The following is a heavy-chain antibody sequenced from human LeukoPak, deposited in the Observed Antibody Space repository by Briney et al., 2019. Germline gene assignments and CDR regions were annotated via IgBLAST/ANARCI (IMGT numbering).Heavy chain of an antibody. Sequence: SETLSLTCTVSSGSISSSSYYWSWIRQPPGRGLKWIGSFYYSGSTYYNPSLKSRVTISVDTSKNQFSLKLSSVTAADTAVYYCARGSYYDFWESKYNWFDPWGQGTLVTVSS. CDR1: SGSISSSSYY. CDR2: FYYSGST. CDR3: ARGSYYDFWESKYNWFDP. V-gene: IGHV4-39*01. D-gene: IGHD3-3*01. J-gene: IGHJ5*02.